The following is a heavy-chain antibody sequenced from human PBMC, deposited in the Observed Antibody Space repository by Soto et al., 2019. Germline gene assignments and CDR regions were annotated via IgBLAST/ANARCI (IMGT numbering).Heavy chain of an antibody. D-gene: IGHD5-18*01. J-gene: IGHJ4*02. CDR3: ASHRGNTYGPYDY. Sequence: VQLQESGPGLVKPSGTLSLTCAVSGGSISSGNWWSWVRQSPRKGLEGIGEISHSGNTNHNPSLKRRVTISIDKATNQFSLKLTSVTAADTAVYYCASHRGNTYGPYDYWGQGTLVTVSS. CDR1: GGSISSGNW. V-gene: IGHV4-4*02. CDR2: ISHSGNT.